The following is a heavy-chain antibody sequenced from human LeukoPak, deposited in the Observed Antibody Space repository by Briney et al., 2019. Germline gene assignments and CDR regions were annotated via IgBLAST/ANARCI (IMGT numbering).Heavy chain of an antibody. D-gene: IGHD3-10*01. CDR3: AKDLVTMVRGVITPVAFDI. J-gene: IGHJ3*02. CDR1: GFTFSSYA. CDR2: ISGSGGST. V-gene: IGHV3-23*01. Sequence: PGGSLRLSCAASGFTFSSYAMSWVRQAPGKGLEWVSAISGSGGSTYYADSVKGRFTISRDNSKNTLYLQMSSLRAEDTAVYYCAKDLVTMVRGVITPVAFDIWGQGTMVTVSS.